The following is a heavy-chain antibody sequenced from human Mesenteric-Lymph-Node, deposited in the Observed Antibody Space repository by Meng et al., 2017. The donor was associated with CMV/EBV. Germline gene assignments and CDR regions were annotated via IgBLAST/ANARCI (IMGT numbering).Heavy chain of an antibody. Sequence: QEQLVQSGAEVKKPGASVKVSCKASGYTFTSFDIHWVRQATGQGPEWMGWMNPNSGNTGYAQKFQGRVTLTRDTSISTAYMELSSLRSEDTAVYYCARGPSYSSGFPDCWGQGTLVTVSS. CDR2: MNPNSGNT. V-gene: IGHV1-8*02. CDR3: ARGPSYSSGFPDC. J-gene: IGHJ4*02. D-gene: IGHD6-19*01. CDR1: GYTFTSFD.